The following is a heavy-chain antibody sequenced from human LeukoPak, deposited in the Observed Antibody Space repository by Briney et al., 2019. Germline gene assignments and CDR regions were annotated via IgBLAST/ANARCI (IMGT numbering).Heavy chain of an antibody. D-gene: IGHD3/OR15-3a*01. Sequence: ASVKVSCKASGYTFTMYDINLLREATGQGLEWMGWMNPNSGNTGYAQKFQGRVTMTKNTSITTACMELSSLRSKDTAVYYCARALSWTTNSYYYMDVWGKGSTVTVSS. J-gene: IGHJ6*03. V-gene: IGHV1-8*01. CDR2: MNPNSGNT. CDR1: GYTFTMYD. CDR3: ARALSWTTNSYYYMDV.